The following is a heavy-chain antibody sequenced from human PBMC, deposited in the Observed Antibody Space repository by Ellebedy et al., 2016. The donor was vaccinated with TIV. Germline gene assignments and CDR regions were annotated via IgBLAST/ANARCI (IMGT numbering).Heavy chain of an antibody. J-gene: IGHJ6*02. CDR1: GGSISGSNW. Sequence: SETLSLTXAVSGGSISGSNWWSWVRQPPGKGLEWIGEIYHSGSTHYNPSLKSRVTISVDKSKNQFSLKLSSVTAADTAVYYCARAWGFKLNYFYYGMDVWGQGTTVTVSS. D-gene: IGHD1-7*01. CDR2: IYHSGST. CDR3: ARAWGFKLNYFYYGMDV. V-gene: IGHV4-4*02.